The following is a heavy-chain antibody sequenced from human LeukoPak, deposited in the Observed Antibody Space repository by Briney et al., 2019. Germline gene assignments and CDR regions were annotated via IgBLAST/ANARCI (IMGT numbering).Heavy chain of an antibody. V-gene: IGHV3-30-3*01. D-gene: IGHD3-10*01. Sequence: GGSLRLSCAASGFTFSSYAMHWVRQAPGKGLEWVAVISYDGSNKYYADSVKGRFTISRDNSKNTLYLQMNSLRAEDTAVYYCARDPIITMVRGVIPHFDYWGQGTLVTVSS. CDR1: GFTFSSYA. CDR3: ARDPIITMVRGVIPHFDY. J-gene: IGHJ4*02. CDR2: ISYDGSNK.